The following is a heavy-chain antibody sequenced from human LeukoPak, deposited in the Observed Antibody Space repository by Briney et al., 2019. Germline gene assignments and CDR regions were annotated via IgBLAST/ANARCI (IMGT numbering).Heavy chain of an antibody. D-gene: IGHD4-23*01. CDR1: GGSISSYY. CDR2: IYYSGST. Sequence: SENLSLTCTVSGGSISSYYWSWIRQPPGKGLEWIGYIYYSGSTNYNPSLKSRVTISVDTSKNQFSLKLSSVTAADTAVYYCARHDGYGGNLFDYWGQGTLVTVSS. V-gene: IGHV4-59*08. CDR3: ARHDGYGGNLFDY. J-gene: IGHJ4*02.